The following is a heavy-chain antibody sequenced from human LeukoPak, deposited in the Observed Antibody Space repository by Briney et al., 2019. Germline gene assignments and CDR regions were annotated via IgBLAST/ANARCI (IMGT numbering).Heavy chain of an antibody. V-gene: IGHV3-21*01. CDR1: GFTFSTFA. CDR3: ARDRPFGGVLDFDY. Sequence: GGSLRLSCAASGFTFSTFAMIWVRQPPGKGLEWVSSISSSSSYIYYADSVKGRFTISRDNSKNTLYLQMNSLRAGDTAVYYCARDRPFGGVLDFDYWGQGTLVTVSS. J-gene: IGHJ4*02. D-gene: IGHD3-16*01. CDR2: ISSSSSYI.